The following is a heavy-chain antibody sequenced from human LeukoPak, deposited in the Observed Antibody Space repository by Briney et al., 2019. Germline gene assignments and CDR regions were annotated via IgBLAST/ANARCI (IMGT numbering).Heavy chain of an antibody. CDR1: GYTFTSYD. J-gene: IGHJ4*02. CDR3: ARVGGVAARRGLYYFDY. V-gene: IGHV1-8*03. Sequence: ASVKVSCKASGYTFTSYDINWVRQATGQGLEWMGWMNPNSGNTGYAQKFQGRVTITRNTSISTAYMELSSLRSEDTAVYYCARVGGVAARRGLYYFDYWGQGTLVTVSS. CDR2: MNPNSGNT. D-gene: IGHD6-6*01.